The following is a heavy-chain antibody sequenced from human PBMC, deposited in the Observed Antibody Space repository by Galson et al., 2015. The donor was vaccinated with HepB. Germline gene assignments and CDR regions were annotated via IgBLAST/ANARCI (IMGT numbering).Heavy chain of an antibody. CDR1: GYTFTNYG. Sequence: SVKVSCKASGYTFTNYGINWVRLAPGQGLEWMGWISTYNGDTNYAQKFQGRVTMTTDTSTSTAYMELRSLRSDDTAIYYCARERGGLSSTRTYYFDYWGQGTLVTVSS. CDR2: ISTYNGDT. D-gene: IGHD6-13*01. CDR3: ARERGGLSSTRTYYFDY. J-gene: IGHJ4*02. V-gene: IGHV1-18*04.